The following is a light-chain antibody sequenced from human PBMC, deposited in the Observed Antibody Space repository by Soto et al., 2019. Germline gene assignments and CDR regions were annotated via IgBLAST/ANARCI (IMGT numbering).Light chain of an antibody. J-gene: IGLJ3*02. CDR3: QSYDSNNHWV. CDR2: EDN. V-gene: IGLV6-57*04. Sequence: NFMLTQPHFVSESPGKTVTISCTRSSGSIASNYVQWFLQRPGSAPTTVIYEDNQRPSGVPDRFSGSIDISSNSASLTISGLKTEDEADYYCQSYDSNNHWVFGGGTKLTVL. CDR1: SGSIASNY.